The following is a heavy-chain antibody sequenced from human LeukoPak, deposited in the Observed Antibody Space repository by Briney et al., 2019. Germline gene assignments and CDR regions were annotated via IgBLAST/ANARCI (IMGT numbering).Heavy chain of an antibody. D-gene: IGHD3-16*01. CDR1: GFTFSSYP. CDR3: VKDISPGYANSWSDS. V-gene: IGHV3-9*01. CDR2: ISWNSGGI. Sequence: GGSLRLSCAASGFTFSSYPMHWVRQAPEKGLEWVSGISWNSGGIGYGDSVRGRFTISRDNAKNSLYLQMDSLRAEDSALYYCVKDISPGYANSWSDSWGQGTLVTVSS. J-gene: IGHJ4*02.